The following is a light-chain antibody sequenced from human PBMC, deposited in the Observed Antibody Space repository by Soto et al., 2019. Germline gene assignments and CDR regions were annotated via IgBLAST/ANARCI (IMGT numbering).Light chain of an antibody. CDR1: ETVGSN. CDR2: DTS. CDR3: QQRSVWPPFN. Sequence: VLTQSPDTLSLSPGERAILSCRATETVGSNLAWFQQKPGQTPRLLIYDTSTRVPGIPARFRGTGYGRDFTLTISSLEPEDFAVYYCQQRSVWPPFNFGGGTEVQIK. V-gene: IGKV3-11*02. J-gene: IGKJ4*01.